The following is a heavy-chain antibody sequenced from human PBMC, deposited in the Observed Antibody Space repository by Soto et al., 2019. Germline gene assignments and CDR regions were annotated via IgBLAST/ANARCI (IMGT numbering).Heavy chain of an antibody. J-gene: IGHJ4*02. CDR1: GFSFSDYA. Sequence: HPVGSLRLSCADSGFSFSDYAMSWVRQAPGKGLEWVSVISESGGSTHYADSVRGRFTVSRDNSKNSLSLRMNSLRDEDTAVYFCAKRSPYSSGWYSPIFDYWGQGALVTVSS. V-gene: IGHV3-23*01. D-gene: IGHD6-13*01. CDR3: AKRSPYSSGWYSPIFDY. CDR2: ISESGGST.